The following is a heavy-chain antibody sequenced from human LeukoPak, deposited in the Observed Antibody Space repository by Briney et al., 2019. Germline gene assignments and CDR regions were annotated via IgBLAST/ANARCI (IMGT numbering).Heavy chain of an antibody. D-gene: IGHD5-18*01. CDR1: GYTFTSYG. V-gene: IGHV1-18*01. Sequence: ASVKVSCKASGYTFTSYGISWVRQAPGQGLEWMGWISAYNGNTNYAQKLQGRVTMTTDTSTSTAYMELRSLRSDDTAVYYCARDPTADTAMVTSGNDAFDIWGQGTMVTVSS. CDR3: ARDPTADTAMVTSGNDAFDI. J-gene: IGHJ3*02. CDR2: ISAYNGNT.